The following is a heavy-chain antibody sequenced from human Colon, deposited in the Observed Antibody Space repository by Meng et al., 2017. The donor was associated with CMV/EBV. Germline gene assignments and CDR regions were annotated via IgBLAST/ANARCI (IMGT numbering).Heavy chain of an antibody. J-gene: IGHJ3*02. V-gene: IGHV1-8*01. CDR2: MNPNSGNT. CDR3: ARDGRRITIFGVARPIAFDI. D-gene: IGHD3-3*01. Sequence: ASVKVSCKASGYTFTSYDINWVRQATGQGLEWMGWMNPNSGNTGYAQKFQGRVTMTRNTSISTAYMELSSLRSEDTAVYYCARDGRRITIFGVARPIAFDIWGQGTMVTVSS. CDR1: GYTFTSYD.